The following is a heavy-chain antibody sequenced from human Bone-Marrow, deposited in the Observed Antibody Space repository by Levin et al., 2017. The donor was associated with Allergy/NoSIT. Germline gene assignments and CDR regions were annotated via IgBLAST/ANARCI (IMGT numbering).Heavy chain of an antibody. CDR2: ISSSGETV. Sequence: SCAASGFMFSDYYMSWIRLAPGKGLEWVSYISSSGETVYYADSVKGRFTISRDNARNSVLLRMNSLRVEDTAVYYCAREFKRNLDHWGQGTQVTVSS. J-gene: IGHJ5*02. CDR3: AREFKRNLDH. V-gene: IGHV3-11*01. CDR1: GFMFSDYY.